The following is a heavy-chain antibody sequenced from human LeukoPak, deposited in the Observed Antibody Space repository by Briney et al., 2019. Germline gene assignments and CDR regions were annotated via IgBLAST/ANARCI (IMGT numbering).Heavy chain of an antibody. CDR2: ISAYNGNT. CDR3: ARGPYSSSWYLEYFQH. Sequence: GASVKVSCKASGYTFTSYGISWVRQAPGQGLEWMGWISAYNGNTNYAQKLQGRVTMTTDTSTSTAYMELRSLRSDDTAVYYCARGPYSSSWYLEYFQHWGQGAPVTVSS. V-gene: IGHV1-18*01. J-gene: IGHJ1*01. CDR1: GYTFTSYG. D-gene: IGHD6-13*01.